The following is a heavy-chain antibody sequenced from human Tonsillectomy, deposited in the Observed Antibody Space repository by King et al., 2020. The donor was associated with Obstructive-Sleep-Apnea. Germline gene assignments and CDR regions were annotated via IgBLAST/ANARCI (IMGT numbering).Heavy chain of an antibody. CDR2: IYSGGSS. CDR1: GFTVSSNY. V-gene: IGHV3-66*01. CDR3: AREITGTFDY. D-gene: IGHD1-7*01. J-gene: IGHJ4*02. Sequence: EVQLVESGGDLVQPGGSLRLSCAASGFTVSSNYMTWVRQAPGKGLEWVSVIYSGGSSYYADSVKGRFTISRDNSKNTLYLQMNSLRAEDTAVYYCAREITGTFDYWGQGTLVTVSS.